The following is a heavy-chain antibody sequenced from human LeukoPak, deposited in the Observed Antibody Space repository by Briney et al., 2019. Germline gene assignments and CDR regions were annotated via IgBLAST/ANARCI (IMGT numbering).Heavy chain of an antibody. CDR1: GYTFTGYY. Sequence: GASVKVSCKASGYTFTGYYMHWVRQAPGQGLEWMGWINPSSGGTNYAQKFQDRVTMTRDTSINTAYMELSSLRSDDDTAVYYCISEGYWGQGSLVTVSS. J-gene: IGHJ4*02. CDR3: ISEGY. V-gene: IGHV1-2*02. CDR2: INPSSGGT.